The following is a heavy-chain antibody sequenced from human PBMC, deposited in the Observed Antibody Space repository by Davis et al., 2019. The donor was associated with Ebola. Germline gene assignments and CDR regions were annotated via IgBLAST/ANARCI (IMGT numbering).Heavy chain of an antibody. CDR1: GGSISSSSYY. Sequence: MPSETLSLTCTVSGGSISSSSYYWGWIRQPPGKGLEWIGSIYYSGSTYYSPSLKSRVTISVDTSKNQFSLKLSSVTAADTAVYYCAEIHYYDSSGFYYGRFDYWGQGTLVTVSS. V-gene: IGHV4-39*01. CDR2: IYYSGST. D-gene: IGHD3-22*01. J-gene: IGHJ4*02. CDR3: AEIHYYDSSGFYYGRFDY.